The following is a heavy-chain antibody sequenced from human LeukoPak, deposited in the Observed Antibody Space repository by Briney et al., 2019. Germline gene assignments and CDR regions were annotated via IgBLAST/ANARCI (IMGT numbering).Heavy chain of an antibody. V-gene: IGHV3-21*01. CDR2: ISSSSSYI. J-gene: IGHJ3*02. Sequence: PGGSLRLSCAASGFTFSSYSMNWVRQAPGKGLEWVSSISSSSSYIYYADSVKGRFTISRDNAKTSLYLQMNSLRAEDTAVYYCARDGSYSSGWYEAFDIWGQGTMVTVSS. D-gene: IGHD6-19*01. CDR3: ARDGSYSSGWYEAFDI. CDR1: GFTFSSYS.